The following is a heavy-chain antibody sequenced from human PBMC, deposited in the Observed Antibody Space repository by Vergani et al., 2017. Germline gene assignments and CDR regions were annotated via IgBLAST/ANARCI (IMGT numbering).Heavy chain of an antibody. J-gene: IGHJ6*03. CDR2: IHHSGAT. CDR1: GGSITNNF. CDR3: ARVLRXTIFGAAPAYYMDV. D-gene: IGHD3-3*01. Sequence: QVQLQESGPGLVKPSETLSLTCTVSGGSITNNFWSWIRRPPGKGLEWIGYIHHSGATNSKSSLRSRVSISIDTSKNQFSLKLSSVTAADTAVYYCARVLRXTIFGAAPAYYMDVWGKGTTVTVSS. V-gene: IGHV4-59*01.